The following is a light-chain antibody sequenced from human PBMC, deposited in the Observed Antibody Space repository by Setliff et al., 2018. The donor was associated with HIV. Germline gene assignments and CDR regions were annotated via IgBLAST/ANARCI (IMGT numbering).Light chain of an antibody. J-gene: IGLJ1*01. CDR3: SSGTSSSTPYV. Sequence: QSVLTQPPSVSGSPGQSVTISCTGTSSDVGSSNRVSWYQQPPGTAPRLMIYEVSSRPSGVPDRFSGSKSGNTASLTISGLQAEDEADYYCSSGTSSSTPYVFGTGTKVPS. V-gene: IGLV2-18*02. CDR1: SSDVGSSNR. CDR2: EVS.